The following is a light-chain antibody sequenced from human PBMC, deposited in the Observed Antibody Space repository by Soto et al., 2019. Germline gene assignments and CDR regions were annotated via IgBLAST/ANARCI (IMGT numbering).Light chain of an antibody. CDR3: QKFNAVPT. Sequence: DIQMTQSPSSLSASVGDRVTITCRASQAINNYLAWYQQKPGKVPTLLISAASTLQSGVPSRFSGSESGTDFTLTISSLQPEDVETYYCQKFNAVPTFGGGTKVEI. CDR1: QAINNY. J-gene: IGKJ4*01. CDR2: AAS. V-gene: IGKV1-27*01.